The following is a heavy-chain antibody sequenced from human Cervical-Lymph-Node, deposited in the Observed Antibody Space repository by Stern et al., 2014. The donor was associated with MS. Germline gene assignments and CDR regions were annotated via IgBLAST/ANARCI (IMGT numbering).Heavy chain of an antibody. J-gene: IGHJ4*02. V-gene: IGHV3-30*03. CDR2: ISYDGNSE. CDR3: VRDRLRSVTTRFLEY. Sequence: QVQLVESGGYVVQPGRSLRLSCAASGFTFSSYGMHWVRQPPGKGLEWVAVISYDGNSEYYAHSVRGRFTISRDNFGNTLYLQMHSLRAEDTAVYYCVRDRLRSVTTRFLEYWGQGTLVTVPS. CDR1: GFTFSSYG. D-gene: IGHD3-3*01.